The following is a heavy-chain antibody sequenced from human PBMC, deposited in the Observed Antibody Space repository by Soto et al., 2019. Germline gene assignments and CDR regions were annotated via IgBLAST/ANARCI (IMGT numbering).Heavy chain of an antibody. V-gene: IGHV1-69*02. Sequence: QVQLVQSGAEVKKPGSSVKVSCKASGGTFSSYTITWVRQAPGQGLEWMGRIIPILDIANYAQKFQGRVTITADKSTSTAYVELISVRSEDTAVYYCARVYYYGSGSEKKWFDPWGQGTLVTVSS. CDR2: IIPILDIA. J-gene: IGHJ5*02. D-gene: IGHD3-10*01. CDR1: GGTFSSYT. CDR3: ARVYYYGSGSEKKWFDP.